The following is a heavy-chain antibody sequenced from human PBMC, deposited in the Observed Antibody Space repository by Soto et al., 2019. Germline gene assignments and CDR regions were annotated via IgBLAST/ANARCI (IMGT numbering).Heavy chain of an antibody. V-gene: IGHV3-48*02. Sequence: GGSLRLSCAASGFPFSFYSMNWVRQAPGKGLEWISYITSTSIAINYADSVRGRFTISRDNAMRSLFLHMNSLRDEDTAVYYCARDGKGAAYTHGPYYFDYWGQGALVTVS. CDR2: ITSTSIAI. CDR3: ARDGKGAAYTHGPYYFDY. CDR1: GFPFSFYS. D-gene: IGHD1-1*01. J-gene: IGHJ4*02.